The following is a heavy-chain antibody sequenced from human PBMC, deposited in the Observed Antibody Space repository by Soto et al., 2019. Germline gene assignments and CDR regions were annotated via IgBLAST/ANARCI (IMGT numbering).Heavy chain of an antibody. V-gene: IGHV4-31*03. J-gene: IGHJ4*02. CDR3: AREPSQYRAFDY. D-gene: IGHD3-16*02. CDR1: GGSISSGGYY. CDR2: IYYSGST. Sequence: SETLSLTCTVSGGSISSGGYYWSWIRQHPGKGLEWIGYIYYSGSTYYNPSLKSRVTISVDTSKNQFSLKLSSVTAADTAVYYCAREPSQYRAFDYWGQGTLVTVPQ.